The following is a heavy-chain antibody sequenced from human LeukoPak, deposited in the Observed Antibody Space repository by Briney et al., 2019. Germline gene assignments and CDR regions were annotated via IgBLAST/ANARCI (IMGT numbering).Heavy chain of an antibody. V-gene: IGHV3-21*04. J-gene: IGHJ6*02. CDR3: AKVESCSTTSCYRGYGMDV. CDR1: GFTFSSYS. Sequence: PGGSLRLSCAASGFTFSSYSMNWVRQAPGKGLEWVSSISSSSSYIYYADSVKGRFTISRDNAKNSLYLQMNSLRAEDTAVYFCAKVESCSTTSCYRGYGMDVWGQGTTVTVPS. CDR2: ISSSSSYI. D-gene: IGHD2-2*02.